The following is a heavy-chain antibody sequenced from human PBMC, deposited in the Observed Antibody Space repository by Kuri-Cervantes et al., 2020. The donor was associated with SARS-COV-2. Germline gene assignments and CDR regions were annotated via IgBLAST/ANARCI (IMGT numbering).Heavy chain of an antibody. CDR3: VGIWSNYRFDY. CDR2: IYYSGST. D-gene: IGHD3-3*01. J-gene: IGHJ4*02. CDR1: GGSISSGDYY. Sequence: SETLSFTCTVSGGSISSGDYYWSWIRQPPGKGLEWIGYIYYSGSTYYNPSLKSRVTISVDTSKNQFSLKLTSVTAADTAVYFCVGIWSNYRFDYWGQGTLVTVSS. V-gene: IGHV4-30-4*08.